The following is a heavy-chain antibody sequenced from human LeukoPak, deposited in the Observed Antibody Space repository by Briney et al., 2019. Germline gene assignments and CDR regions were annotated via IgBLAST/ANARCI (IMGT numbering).Heavy chain of an antibody. V-gene: IGHV4-34*01. Sequence: SETLSLTCAVYGGSFSGYYWSWIRQPPGKGLEWIGEINHSGSTNYNPSLKSRVTISVDTSKDQFSLKLSSVAAADTAVYYCARGSSEFDYWGQGTLVTVSS. CDR3: ARGSSEFDY. J-gene: IGHJ4*02. CDR2: INHSGST. D-gene: IGHD6-6*01. CDR1: GGSFSGYY.